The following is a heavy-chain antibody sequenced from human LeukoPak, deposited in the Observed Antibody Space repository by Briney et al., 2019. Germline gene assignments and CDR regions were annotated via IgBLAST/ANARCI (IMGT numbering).Heavy chain of an antibody. CDR3: ARVNPLMAPGAVDI. CDR1: GFTFSSYW. CDR2: IKQDGSAK. Sequence: GGSLRVSCAASGFTFSSYWMTWVRQAPGKGLAWVANIKQDGSAKYYMDSVKGRFTISRDNAKNSLYLQMNSLGVEDTAVYYCARVNPLMAPGAVDIWGQGTKVAVSS. V-gene: IGHV3-7*01. J-gene: IGHJ3*02. D-gene: IGHD2-8*01.